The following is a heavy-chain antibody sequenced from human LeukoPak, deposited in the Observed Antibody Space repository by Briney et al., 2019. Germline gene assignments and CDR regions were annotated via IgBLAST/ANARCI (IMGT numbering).Heavy chain of an antibody. Sequence: PGGSLRLSCAASGFTFSSYAMSWVRQAPGKGLEWVSAISGSGGSTYHADSVKGRFTISRDNSKNTLYLQMNSLRAEDTAVYYCAKDRRRIAVAGIGPFDYWGQGTLVTVSS. CDR1: GFTFSSYA. D-gene: IGHD6-19*01. J-gene: IGHJ4*02. CDR2: ISGSGGST. CDR3: AKDRRRIAVAGIGPFDY. V-gene: IGHV3-23*01.